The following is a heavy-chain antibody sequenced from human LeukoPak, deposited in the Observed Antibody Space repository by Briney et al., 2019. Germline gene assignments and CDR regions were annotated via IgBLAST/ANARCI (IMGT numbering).Heavy chain of an antibody. D-gene: IGHD4-17*01. Sequence: PSETLSLTCTVSGGSISSGDYYWSWIRQPPGKGLEWIGYIYYSGSTCYNPSLKSRVTISVDTSKNQFSLKLSSVTAADTAVYYCAREVVPVTTYFDYWGQGTLVTVSS. CDR2: IYYSGST. V-gene: IGHV4-30-4*01. J-gene: IGHJ4*02. CDR1: GGSISSGDYY. CDR3: AREVVPVTTYFDY.